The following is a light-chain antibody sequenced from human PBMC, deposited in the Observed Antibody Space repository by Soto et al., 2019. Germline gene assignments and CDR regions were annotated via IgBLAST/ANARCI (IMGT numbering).Light chain of an antibody. CDR1: QSVSTSY. J-gene: IGKJ2*01. V-gene: IGKV3-20*01. CDR3: QLYGSSPSFT. CDR2: GAS. Sequence: EIVLTQSPGTLSLSPGERATLSCRASQSVSTSYLGWYQQKRGQAHRLLIHGASSSDTGTPDRFSGSGSGTDFTFTLSRLEPEDFALYYCQLYGSSPSFTFGQGTKLEIK.